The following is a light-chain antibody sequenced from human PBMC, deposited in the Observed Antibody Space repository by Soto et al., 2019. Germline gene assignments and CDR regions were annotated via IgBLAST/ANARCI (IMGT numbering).Light chain of an antibody. CDR1: EDISSY. CDR3: QQFKNYPIT. J-gene: IGKJ5*01. Sequence: SSLSASVGDRVTFTCRASEDISSYLVWYQQKPGAAPKLLIYAASALHSGVPSRFSGSGSGTDFTLTISSLHPEDFAVYFCQQFKNYPITFGQGTRLEIK. CDR2: AAS. V-gene: IGKV1-9*01.